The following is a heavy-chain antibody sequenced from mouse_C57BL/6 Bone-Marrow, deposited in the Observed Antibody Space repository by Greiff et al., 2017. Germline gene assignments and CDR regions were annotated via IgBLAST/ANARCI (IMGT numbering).Heavy chain of an antibody. J-gene: IGHJ4*01. D-gene: IGHD1-1*01. V-gene: IGHV1-15*01. Sequence: QVQLQQSGAELVRPGASVTLSCKASGYTFTDYEMHWVKQTPVHGLEWIGAIDPETGGTAYNQKFKGKAILTADKSSSTAYMEPRSLTSEDSAVYYCTRRRGVYYGSSYYAMDYWGQGTSVTVSS. CDR1: GYTFTDYE. CDR3: TRRRGVYYGSSYYAMDY. CDR2: IDPETGGT.